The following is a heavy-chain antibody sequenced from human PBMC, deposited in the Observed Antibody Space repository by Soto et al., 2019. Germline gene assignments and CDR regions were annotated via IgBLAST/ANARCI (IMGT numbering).Heavy chain of an antibody. J-gene: IGHJ5*02. Sequence: PVGSLRLSCAASGFTFSSYAIGWFLQAPGKGLEWVSAISGSGGSTYYADSVKGRFTISRDNSKNTLYLQMNSLRAEDTAVYYCEKAFSLLRYFDWLLRQYDSWGKGTMVPVSS. V-gene: IGHV3-23*01. CDR3: EKAFSLLRYFDWLLRQYDS. CDR2: ISGSGGST. D-gene: IGHD3-9*01. CDR1: GFTFSSYA.